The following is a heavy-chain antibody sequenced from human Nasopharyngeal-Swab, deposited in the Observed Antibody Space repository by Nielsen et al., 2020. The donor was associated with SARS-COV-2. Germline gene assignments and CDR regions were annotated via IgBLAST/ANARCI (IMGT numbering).Heavy chain of an antibody. D-gene: IGHD1-20*01. CDR2: IIPIFGTA. Sequence: SVKVSCKASGGTFSSYAISWVRQAPGQGLEWMGGIIPIFGTANYAQKLQGRVTITADESTSTAYMELSSLRSEDTAVYYCARDSGGPYNWNAGIYFDYWCQGTLVTVSS. J-gene: IGHJ4*02. CDR3: ARDSGGPYNWNAGIYFDY. V-gene: IGHV1-69*13. CDR1: GGTFSSYA.